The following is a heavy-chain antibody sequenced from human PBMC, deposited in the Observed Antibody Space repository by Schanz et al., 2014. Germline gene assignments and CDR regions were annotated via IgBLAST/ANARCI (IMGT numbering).Heavy chain of an antibody. Sequence: QVQLVQSGAEVKKPGSSVRVSCKASGGTFTSYAFSWVRQAPGQGLEWMGRIIPILGIANYAQKLQGRVTMTADTSTSTAYMDLRSLRSDDTAVYYCARGQTFDYWGQGTLVTVSS. V-gene: IGHV1-69*04. CDR3: ARGQTFDY. CDR1: GGTFTSYA. J-gene: IGHJ4*02. CDR2: IIPILGIA.